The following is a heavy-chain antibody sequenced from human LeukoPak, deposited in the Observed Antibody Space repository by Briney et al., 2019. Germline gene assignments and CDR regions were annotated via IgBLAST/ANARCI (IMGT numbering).Heavy chain of an antibody. CDR2: IFYSGST. J-gene: IGHJ3*02. CDR3: AKSNGYGLVDI. CDR1: GGSISTYY. Sequence: SETLSLTCTVSGGSISTYYWSWIRQPPGKGLEWIGNIFYSGSTYYSPSLKSRVTISLDTSRNQFSLKLTSVTAADTAVYYCAKSNGYGLVDIWGQGTMVTVSS. V-gene: IGHV4-59*12. D-gene: IGHD3-10*01.